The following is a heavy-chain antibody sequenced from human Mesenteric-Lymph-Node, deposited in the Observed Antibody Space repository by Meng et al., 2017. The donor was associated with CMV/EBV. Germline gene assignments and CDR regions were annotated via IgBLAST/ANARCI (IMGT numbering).Heavy chain of an antibody. Sequence: GSLRLSCAVYGGSFSGYYWSWIRQPPGKGLEWIGEINHSGSTNYNPSLKSRVTISVDTSKNQFSLKLSSVIAADTAVYYCARVYCRGGSCFPGTFDIWSQGTMVTVSS. V-gene: IGHV4-34*01. CDR2: INHSGST. J-gene: IGHJ3*02. CDR3: ARVYCRGGSCFPGTFDI. D-gene: IGHD2-15*01. CDR1: GGSFSGYY.